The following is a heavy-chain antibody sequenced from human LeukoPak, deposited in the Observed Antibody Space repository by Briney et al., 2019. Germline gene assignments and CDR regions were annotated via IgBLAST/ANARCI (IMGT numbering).Heavy chain of an antibody. J-gene: IGHJ4*02. CDR3: VVSPTQDFFDY. Sequence: SETLSLTCTVSGVSINSHYLNWIRQPPGKGLEWIGYIYGSGSTNYNPSLKSRVTMSVDTSKSQFSLRLSSVTAADTAVYYCVVSPTQDFFDYWGQGPLVTVSS. V-gene: IGHV4-4*09. CDR1: GVSINSHY. CDR2: IYGSGST.